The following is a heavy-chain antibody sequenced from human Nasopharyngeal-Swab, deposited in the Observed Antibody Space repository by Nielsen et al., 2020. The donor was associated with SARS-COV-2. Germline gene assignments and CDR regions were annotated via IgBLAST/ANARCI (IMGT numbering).Heavy chain of an antibody. CDR3: AREVPYSGHDDAFDI. V-gene: IGHV3-48*03. D-gene: IGHD5-12*01. CDR1: GLGFSNYE. CDR2: ISTTTATI. J-gene: IGHJ3*02. Sequence: GESLKISCAASGLGFSNYEMNWVRQAPGKGLEWNSYISTTTATIYYAVSVKGRFTIYRDNAKNSLYLQMNSLRAEDTAVYYCAREVPYSGHDDAFDIWGQGTMVTVSA.